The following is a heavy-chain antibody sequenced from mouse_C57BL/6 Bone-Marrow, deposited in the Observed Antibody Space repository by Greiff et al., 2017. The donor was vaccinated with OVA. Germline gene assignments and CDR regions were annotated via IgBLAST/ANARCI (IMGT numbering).Heavy chain of an antibody. CDR2: IHPNSGST. Sequence: QVQLQQPGAELVKPGASVKLSCKASGYTFTSYWMHWVKQRPGQGLEWIGMIHPNSGSTNYNEKFKSKATLTVDKSSSTAYMQLSSPTSEDSAVYYCARRYYGSRDFDYWGQGTTLTVSS. V-gene: IGHV1-64*01. CDR3: ARRYYGSRDFDY. J-gene: IGHJ2*01. D-gene: IGHD1-1*01. CDR1: GYTFTSYW.